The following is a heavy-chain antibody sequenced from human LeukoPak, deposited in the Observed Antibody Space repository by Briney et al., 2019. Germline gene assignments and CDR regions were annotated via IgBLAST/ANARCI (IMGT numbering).Heavy chain of an antibody. Sequence: SETLSLTCAVYGGSFSGYYWSWIRQPPGKGLEWIGEINHNGSTNYNPSLKSRVTMSVDTSKNQFSLKLSSVTAADTAVYYCARATVDSSGYYYVFHFDYRGQGTLVTVSS. CDR2: INHNGST. V-gene: IGHV4-34*01. D-gene: IGHD3-22*01. J-gene: IGHJ4*02. CDR3: ARATVDSSGYYYVFHFDY. CDR1: GGSFSGYY.